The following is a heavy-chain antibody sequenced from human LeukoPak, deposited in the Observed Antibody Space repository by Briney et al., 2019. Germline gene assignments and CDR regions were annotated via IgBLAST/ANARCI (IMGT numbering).Heavy chain of an antibody. D-gene: IGHD1-26*01. CDR1: GFTFSRYS. V-gene: IGHV3-30*04. J-gene: IGHJ4*02. CDR3: TTASGSYWSSIDY. CDR2: ISYDGTSQ. Sequence: TGGSLRLSCAASGFTFSRYSLHWVRQAPGKGLEWVAVISYDGTSQYYAGSVKGRFTISRDNSKNTLYLQMNSLKTEDTAVYYCTTASGSYWSSIDYWGQGTLVTVSS.